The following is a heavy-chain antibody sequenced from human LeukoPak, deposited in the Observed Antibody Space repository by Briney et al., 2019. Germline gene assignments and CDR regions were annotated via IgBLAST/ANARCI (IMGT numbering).Heavy chain of an antibody. Sequence: LRLSCAASGFTFSDYYMSWIRQSPEKGLEWIGEVNHSGYTNYNPSLKGRVTISVDTSKNQFSLKLSSVTAADTAVYYCARQLYGSDYWGQGTLVTVSS. CDR1: GFTFSDYY. J-gene: IGHJ4*02. CDR2: VNHSGYT. CDR3: ARQLYGSDY. V-gene: IGHV4-34*01. D-gene: IGHD4-17*01.